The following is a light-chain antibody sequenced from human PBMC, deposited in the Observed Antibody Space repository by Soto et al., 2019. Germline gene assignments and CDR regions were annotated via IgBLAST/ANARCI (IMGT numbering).Light chain of an antibody. CDR3: AAWDDSLIGPV. V-gene: IGLV1-44*01. CDR1: SSNIGSYT. J-gene: IGLJ3*02. CDR2: SNN. Sequence: QSVLTQPPSASGTPGQRVTISCSGSSSNIGSYTVNWYQQLPETAPKLLIYSNNQRPSGVPDRFSGSKSGTSASLAISGLQSEDEADYYCAAWDDSLIGPVFGGGTKVTVL.